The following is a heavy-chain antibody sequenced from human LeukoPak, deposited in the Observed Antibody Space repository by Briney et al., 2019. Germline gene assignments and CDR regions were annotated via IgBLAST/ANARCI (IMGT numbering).Heavy chain of an antibody. V-gene: IGHV1-46*01. J-gene: IGHJ4*02. CDR3: ARDLYSRRMDYYGSGSYFAY. Sequence: ASVKVSCKSSGYTFTLYYIHWVRQAPGQGLEWMGIISPTGGTTNYAQKFQGRVTMTRDMSTSTVYMDLSNLRSDDTAVYYCARDLYSRRMDYYGSGSYFAYWGQGTRVTVSP. CDR2: ISPTGGTT. CDR1: GYTFTLYY. D-gene: IGHD3-10*01.